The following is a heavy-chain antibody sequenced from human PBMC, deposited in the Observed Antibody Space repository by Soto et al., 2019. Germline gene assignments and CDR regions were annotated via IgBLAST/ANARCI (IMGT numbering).Heavy chain of an antibody. J-gene: IGHJ4*02. CDR3: ARVGSSGWSPDY. Sequence: SETLSLTCTVSGGSISGHYWIWIRQSPGKRLEWIGYIFYSGSTNYNPSLKNRVSLPVDTSKNQFSLRLTAVTAADTAVYYCARVGSSGWSPDYWGQGTLVTVSS. D-gene: IGHD3-22*01. CDR2: IFYSGST. V-gene: IGHV4-59*11. CDR1: GGSISGHY.